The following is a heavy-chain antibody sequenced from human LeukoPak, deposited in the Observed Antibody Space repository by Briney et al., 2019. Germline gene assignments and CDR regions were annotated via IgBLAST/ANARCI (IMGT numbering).Heavy chain of an antibody. V-gene: IGHV4-59*01. CDR3: ARGSGGNYKAFDY. CDR1: GGSISSYY. CDR2: IYYSGST. J-gene: IGHJ4*02. Sequence: PSETLSLTCTVSGGSISSYYWSWIRQPPGKGLEWIGYIYYSGSTNYNPSLKSRVTISVDTSENQFSLKLSSVTAADTAVYYCARGSGGNYKAFDYWGQGTLVTVSS. D-gene: IGHD1-26*01.